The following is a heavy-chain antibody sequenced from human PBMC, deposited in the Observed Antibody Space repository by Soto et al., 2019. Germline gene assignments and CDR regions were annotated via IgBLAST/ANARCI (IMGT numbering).Heavy chain of an antibody. CDR3: ARGYYDSSGYYYRDETFQH. CDR2: ISAYNGNT. CDR1: GYTFTSYG. D-gene: IGHD3-22*01. Sequence: ASVKVSCKASGYTFTSYGISWVRQAPGQGLEWMGWISAYNGNTNYAQKLQGRATMTTDTSTSTAYMELRSLRSDDTAVYYCARGYYDSSGYYYRDETFQHWGQGTLVTVSS. V-gene: IGHV1-18*04. J-gene: IGHJ1*01.